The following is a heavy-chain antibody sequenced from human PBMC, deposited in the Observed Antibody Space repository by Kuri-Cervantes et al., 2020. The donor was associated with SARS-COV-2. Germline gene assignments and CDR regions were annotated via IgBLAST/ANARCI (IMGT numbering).Heavy chain of an antibody. V-gene: IGHV4-34*01. CDR2: INHSGST. D-gene: IGHD1-26*01. CDR1: GGSFRGYY. J-gene: IGHJ6*03. CDR3: ARLHGWGFYYYMDV. Sequence: SQTLSLTCAVYGGSFRGYYWSWIRQPPGKGLEWIGEINHSGSTNYNPSLKSRVTISVDTSKNQFSLKLSSVTAADTAVYYCARLHGWGFYYYMDVWGKGTTVTVSS.